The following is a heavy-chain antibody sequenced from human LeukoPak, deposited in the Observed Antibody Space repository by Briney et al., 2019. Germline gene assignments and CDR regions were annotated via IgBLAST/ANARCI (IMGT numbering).Heavy chain of an antibody. CDR2: IYPGDSDT. Sequence: GESLKISCKGSGYSFTSYWIGWVRQMPGKGLEWMGIIYPGDSDTRYSPSFQGQVTISADKSISTAYLQWSSLKASDTAMYYCARQGKMVRGVIVFDYWSQGTLVTVSS. J-gene: IGHJ4*02. D-gene: IGHD3-10*01. CDR3: ARQGKMVRGVIVFDY. V-gene: IGHV5-51*01. CDR1: GYSFTSYW.